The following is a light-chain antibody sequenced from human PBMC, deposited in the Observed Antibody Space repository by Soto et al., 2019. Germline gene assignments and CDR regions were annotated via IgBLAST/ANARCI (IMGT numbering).Light chain of an antibody. Sequence: IQLTQSPSFLSASVGDRVTITCRASQGISTYLAWYQQKVGKAPELLIYAASTLQSGVPSRFSGSKSGTEFTLTISSLHPEDFATYWCQQLSSYPITFGQGTRLEIK. CDR3: QQLSSYPIT. CDR2: AAS. CDR1: QGISTY. V-gene: IGKV1-9*01. J-gene: IGKJ5*01.